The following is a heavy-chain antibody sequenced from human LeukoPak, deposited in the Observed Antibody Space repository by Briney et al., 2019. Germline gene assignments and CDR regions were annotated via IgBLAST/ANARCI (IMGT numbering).Heavy chain of an antibody. CDR2: IIPIFGTA. CDR1: GYTFTDYY. V-gene: IGHV1-69*13. CDR3: ARAGLRFDY. Sequence: GASVKVSCKASGYTFTDYYMHWVRQAPGQGLEWMGGIIPIFGTANYAQKFQGRVTITADESTSTAYMELSSLRSEDTAVYYCARAGLRFDYWGQGTLVTVSS. J-gene: IGHJ4*02.